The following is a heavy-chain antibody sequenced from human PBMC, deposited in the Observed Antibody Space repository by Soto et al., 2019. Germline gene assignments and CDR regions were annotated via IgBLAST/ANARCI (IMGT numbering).Heavy chain of an antibody. CDR3: ARHDCRGASCRRGTLDP. CDR1: GGSISSSSYY. Sequence: SETLSLTCTVSGGSISSSSYYWGWIRQPPGKDLEWIGSIYNNGNTYYNPSLKSRVTASVDTSKNQFSLKLSSVTAADTAVYYCARHDCRGASCRRGTLDPWGQGTLVTVSS. V-gene: IGHV4-39*01. J-gene: IGHJ5*02. CDR2: IYNNGNT. D-gene: IGHD2-15*01.